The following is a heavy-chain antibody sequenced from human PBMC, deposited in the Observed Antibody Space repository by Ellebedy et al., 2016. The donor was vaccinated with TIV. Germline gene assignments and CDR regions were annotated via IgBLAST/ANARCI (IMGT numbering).Heavy chain of an antibody. Sequence: SETLSLIXTVSGGSISSYYWSWIRQPPGKGLEWIGYIYYSGSTNYNPSLKSRVTISVDTSKNQFSLKLSSVTAADTAVYYCARGSWELLDYWGQGTLVTVSS. J-gene: IGHJ4*02. CDR3: ARGSWELLDY. CDR2: IYYSGST. V-gene: IGHV4-59*12. D-gene: IGHD1-26*01. CDR1: GGSISSYY.